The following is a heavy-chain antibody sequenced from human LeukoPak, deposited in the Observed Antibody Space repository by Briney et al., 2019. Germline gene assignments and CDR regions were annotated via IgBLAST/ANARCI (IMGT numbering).Heavy chain of an antibody. CDR3: TKLARAPRDFDY. J-gene: IGHJ4*01. D-gene: IGHD3-10*01. CDR1: GFTFSNFV. V-gene: IGHV3-72*01. CDR2: SRDKGNSYTT. Sequence: PGGSLRLSCAASGFTFSNFVMSWVRQAPGKGLEWVGRSRDKGNSYTTAYAASVRGRFTISRDDSKNSLYLQMNSLKIEDTAVYYCTKLARAPRDFDYWGQGTLVTVSS.